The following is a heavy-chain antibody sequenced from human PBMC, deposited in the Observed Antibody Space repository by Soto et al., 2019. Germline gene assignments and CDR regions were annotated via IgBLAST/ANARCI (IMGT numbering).Heavy chain of an antibody. D-gene: IGHD3-10*01. Sequence: PGGSLRLSCAASGFTFSRDWMYWFLQAPGKGLVWVSRLDSGGSSTTYADSVKGRFTISRDNAKNTLYLQMNGLRAEDTAVYYCARWFTYGNFDYFDYWGQGTQVTVSS. J-gene: IGHJ4*02. CDR1: GFTFSRDW. CDR2: LDSGGSST. V-gene: IGHV3-74*01. CDR3: ARWFTYGNFDYFDY.